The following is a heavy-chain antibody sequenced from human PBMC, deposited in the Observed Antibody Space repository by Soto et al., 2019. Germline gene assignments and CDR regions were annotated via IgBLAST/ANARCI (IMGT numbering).Heavy chain of an antibody. CDR2: IYYSGST. V-gene: IGHV4-59*08. Sequence: SETLSLTCTVSGGSISSYYWSWIRQPPGKGLEWIGYIYYSGSTNYNPSLKSRVTISVDTSKNQFSLKLSSVTAADTAVYYCARGYGDYVGYFDYWGQGTLVTVSS. CDR1: GGSISSYY. CDR3: ARGYGDYVGYFDY. J-gene: IGHJ4*02. D-gene: IGHD4-17*01.